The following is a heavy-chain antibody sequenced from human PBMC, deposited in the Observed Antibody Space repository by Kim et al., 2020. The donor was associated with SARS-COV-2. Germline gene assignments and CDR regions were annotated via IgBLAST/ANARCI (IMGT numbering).Heavy chain of an antibody. CDR1: GFTFSSYS. CDR2: ISSSSSYV. V-gene: IGHV3-21*01. CDR3: ARDQTPGIAADYGMDV. Sequence: GGSLRLSCAASGFTFSSYSMNWVRQAPGKGLEWVSSISSSSSYVYYADSVKGRFTISRDNAKNSLYLQMNSLRAEDTAVYYCARDQTPGIAADYGMDVWGQGTTVTVSS. D-gene: IGHD6-13*01. J-gene: IGHJ6*02.